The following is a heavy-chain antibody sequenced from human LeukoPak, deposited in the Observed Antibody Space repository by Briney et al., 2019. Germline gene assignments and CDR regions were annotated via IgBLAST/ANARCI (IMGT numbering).Heavy chain of an antibody. CDR2: ITYDGGDK. CDR3: ARVPYGSGTYTDY. CDR1: GFTFSTYA. Sequence: PGGSLRLSCAASGFTFSTYAMHWVRQAPGKGLEWVAVITYDGGDKYYADSVKGRFTISRDNSKNTVYLQMNILRAEDTAVYYCARVPYGSGTYTDYWGRGTLVTVSS. D-gene: IGHD3-10*01. V-gene: IGHV3-30-3*01. J-gene: IGHJ4*02.